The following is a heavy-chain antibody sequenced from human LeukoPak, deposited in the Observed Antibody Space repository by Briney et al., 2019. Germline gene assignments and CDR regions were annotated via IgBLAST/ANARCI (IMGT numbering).Heavy chain of an antibody. CDR1: GFTFNIFG. CDR2: IWNDGSIK. CDR3: ARGIGGFYYGMDV. V-gene: IGHV3-33*01. Sequence: GGSLRLSCAPSGFTFNIFGMHWVRQAPGKGLEWVAVIWNDGSIKYYADSVKGRFTISRDNSKYTLYLQMNSLRAEDTAVYSCARGIGGFYYGMDVWGQGTTVTVSS. D-gene: IGHD3-16*01. J-gene: IGHJ6*02.